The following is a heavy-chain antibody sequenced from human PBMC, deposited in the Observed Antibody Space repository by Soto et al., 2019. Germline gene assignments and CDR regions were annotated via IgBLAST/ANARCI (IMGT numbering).Heavy chain of an antibody. V-gene: IGHV2-70*01. J-gene: IGHJ4*02. Sequence: SGPTLVNPTQTLTLTCTFSWFSLSTSGMCVSWIRQPPGKALEWLALIDWDDDKYYSTSLKTRLTISKDTSKNQVVLTMTNMDPVDTATYYCARILSPPCYGDYVSDYWGQGTLVTVSS. CDR1: WFSLSTSGMC. D-gene: IGHD4-17*01. CDR3: ARILSPPCYGDYVSDY. CDR2: IDWDDDK.